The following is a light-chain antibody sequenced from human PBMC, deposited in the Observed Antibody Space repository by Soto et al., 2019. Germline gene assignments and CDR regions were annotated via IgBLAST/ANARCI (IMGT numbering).Light chain of an antibody. Sequence: EIVLTQSPGTLSLSPGERATLSCRASQSVSSSYLAWYQQKPGQAPRLLIYGASSRATGLPDRFSGSGSGTDFTLPISRLEPEDFAVYYCQQYGSSPLTFGPGTKVDIK. V-gene: IGKV3-20*01. CDR1: QSVSSSY. CDR2: GAS. J-gene: IGKJ3*01. CDR3: QQYGSSPLT.